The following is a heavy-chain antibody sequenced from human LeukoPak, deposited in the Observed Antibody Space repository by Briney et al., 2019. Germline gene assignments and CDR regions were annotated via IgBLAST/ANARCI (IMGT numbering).Heavy chain of an antibody. V-gene: IGHV3-13*01. CDR3: VREGAAPGRLDAFDI. Sequence: PGGSLRLSCAASGFIFSRYDMHWVRQATGKGLEGVSAIDTAGDTYYPGSVKGRFTISREKAKNSLYLQMNSLRAGDTAVYYCVREGAAPGRLDAFDIWGQGTMVTVSS. CDR1: GFIFSRYD. D-gene: IGHD6-13*01. J-gene: IGHJ3*02. CDR2: IDTAGDT.